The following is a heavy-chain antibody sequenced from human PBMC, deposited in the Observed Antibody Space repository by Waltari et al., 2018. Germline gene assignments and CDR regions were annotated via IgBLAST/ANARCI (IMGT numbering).Heavy chain of an antibody. CDR3: AKADNWNFFDY. V-gene: IGHV3-30*02. Sequence: QVQLVESGGGVVQPGGSLRLSCAASGFTFSSYGMHWVRQAPGKGLEWVAFIRYDGSNKYYADSVKGRFTISRDNSKNTLYLQMNSLRAEDTAVYYCAKADNWNFFDYWGQGTLVTVSS. D-gene: IGHD1-20*01. CDR2: IRYDGSNK. CDR1: GFTFSSYG. J-gene: IGHJ4*02.